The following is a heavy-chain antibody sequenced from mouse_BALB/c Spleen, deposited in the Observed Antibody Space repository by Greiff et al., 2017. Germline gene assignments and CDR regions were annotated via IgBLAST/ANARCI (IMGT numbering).Heavy chain of an antibody. J-gene: IGHJ2*01. CDR1: GYSITSGYY. Sequence: EVQVVESGPGLVKPSQSLSLTCSVTGYSITSGYYWNWIRQFPGNKLEWMGYISYDGSNNYNPSLKNRISITRDTSKNQFFLKLNSVTTEDTATYYCARGTIYYGNYPFDYWGQGTTLTVSS. CDR2: ISYDGSN. CDR3: ARGTIYYGNYPFDY. D-gene: IGHD2-1*01. V-gene: IGHV3-6*02.